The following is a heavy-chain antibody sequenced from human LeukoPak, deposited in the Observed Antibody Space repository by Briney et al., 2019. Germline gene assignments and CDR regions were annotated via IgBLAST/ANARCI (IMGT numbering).Heavy chain of an antibody. Sequence: ASVRVSCKASGGTFSSYAISWVRQAPGQGLEWMGWISAYNGNTNYAQKLQGRVTMTTDTSTSTAYMELRSLRSDDTAVYYCARNYGDYASYYYYYMDVWGKGTTVTISS. CDR3: ARNYGDYASYYYYYMDV. CDR1: GGTFSSYA. J-gene: IGHJ6*03. V-gene: IGHV1-18*01. CDR2: ISAYNGNT. D-gene: IGHD4-17*01.